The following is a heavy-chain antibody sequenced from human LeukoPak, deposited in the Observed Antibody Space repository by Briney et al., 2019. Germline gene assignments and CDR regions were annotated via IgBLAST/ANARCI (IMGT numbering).Heavy chain of an antibody. CDR1: GFTFSSHA. Sequence: RGSLRLSCAASGFTFSSHAMSWVRQAPGKGLERVSAISGSGGSTYYADSVQGRFTISRDNSKNTLYLQMNSLRAEDTAVYYCASDRYSSDRNYWGQGTLVTVSS. CDR3: ASDRYSSDRNY. CDR2: ISGSGGST. V-gene: IGHV3-23*01. D-gene: IGHD6-25*01. J-gene: IGHJ4*02.